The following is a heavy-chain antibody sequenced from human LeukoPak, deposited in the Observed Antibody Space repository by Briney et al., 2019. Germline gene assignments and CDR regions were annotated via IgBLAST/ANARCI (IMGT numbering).Heavy chain of an antibody. CDR3: AKDLYDSSGPPDAFDI. V-gene: IGHV3-23*01. D-gene: IGHD3-22*01. CDR1: GFTFNSYA. Sequence: GGSLRLSCAASGFTFNSYAMSWVRQAPGKGLEWVSALSGSGGSTYYADSVKGRFTISRDNSKNTLYLQMNSLRAEDTAVYYCAKDLYDSSGPPDAFDIWGQGTMVTVSS. CDR2: LSGSGGST. J-gene: IGHJ3*02.